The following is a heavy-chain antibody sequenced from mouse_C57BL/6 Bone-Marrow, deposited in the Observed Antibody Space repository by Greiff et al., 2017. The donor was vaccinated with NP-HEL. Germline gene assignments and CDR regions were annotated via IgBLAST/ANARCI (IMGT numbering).Heavy chain of an antibody. D-gene: IGHD2-2*01. V-gene: IGHV14-4*01. CDR3: TSIYYGYDWFAY. CDR2: IDPENGDT. Sequence: EVMLVESGAELVRPGASVKLSCTASGFNIKDDYMHWVKQRPEQGLEWIGWIDPENGDTEYASKFQGKATITADTSSNTAYLQLSSLTSEDTAVYYCTSIYYGYDWFAYWGQGTLVTVSA. CDR1: GFNIKDDY. J-gene: IGHJ3*01.